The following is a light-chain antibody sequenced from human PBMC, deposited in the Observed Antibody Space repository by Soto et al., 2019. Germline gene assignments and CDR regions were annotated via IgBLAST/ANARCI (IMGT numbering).Light chain of an antibody. CDR2: DDS. Sequence: QSALTQPASVSGSPGQSITISCTGTSSDVGGYNYVSWYQQQPGKAPKLMIYDDSNRPSGVSNRFSGSKSGNTASLTISGLQAEDEADYFCSSYTSCSAPSAVFGRGTKLTVL. CDR1: SSDVGGYNY. CDR3: SSYTSCSAPSAV. V-gene: IGLV2-14*01. J-gene: IGLJ7*01.